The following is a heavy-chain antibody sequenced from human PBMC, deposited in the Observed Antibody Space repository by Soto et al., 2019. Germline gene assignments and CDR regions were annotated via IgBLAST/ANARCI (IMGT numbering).Heavy chain of an antibody. J-gene: IGHJ4*02. D-gene: IGHD2-2*01. CDR1: GFTFSSYA. V-gene: IGHV3-23*01. CDR2: ISGSGGST. Sequence: EVQLLESGGGLVQPGGSLRLSCAASGFTFSSYAMSWVRQAPGKGLEWVSAISGSGGSTYYADSVKGRFTISRDNSKNTLYLQMHSLRAEDTAVYYCAKQIVVVPAAFDYWGQGTLVTVSS. CDR3: AKQIVVVPAAFDY.